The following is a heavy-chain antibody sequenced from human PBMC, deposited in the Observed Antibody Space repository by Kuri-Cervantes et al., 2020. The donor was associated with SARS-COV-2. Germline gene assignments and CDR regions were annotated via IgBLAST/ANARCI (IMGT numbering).Heavy chain of an antibody. D-gene: IGHD1-14*01. CDR3: ATSGTSTDHYFDY. CDR2: INPNSGDT. Sequence: ASVKVSCKASGYTFTGYYMHWVRQAPGQGLEWMGWINPNSGDTTYAQNFQGWVTMTRETSISTAYMELSRLLSDDTAVYYCATSGTSTDHYFDYWGQGTLVTVSS. CDR1: GYTFTGYY. V-gene: IGHV1-2*04. J-gene: IGHJ4*02.